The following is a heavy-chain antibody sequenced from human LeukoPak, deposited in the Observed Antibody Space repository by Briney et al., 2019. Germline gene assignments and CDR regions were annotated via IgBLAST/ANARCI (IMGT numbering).Heavy chain of an antibody. V-gene: IGHV3-23*01. J-gene: IGHJ4*02. CDR2: ISGSGGST. CDR3: AKAQWIQLWWLFDY. Sequence: PGGSLRLSCAASGFTLSSYAMSWVRQAPGKGLEWVSAISGSGGSTYYADSVKSRFTISRDNSKNTLYLQMNSLRAEDTAVYYCAKAQWIQLWWLFDYWGQGTLVTVSS. D-gene: IGHD5-18*01. CDR1: GFTLSSYA.